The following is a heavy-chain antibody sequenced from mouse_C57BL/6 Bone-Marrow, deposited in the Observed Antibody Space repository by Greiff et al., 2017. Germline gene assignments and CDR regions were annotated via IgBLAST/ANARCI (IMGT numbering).Heavy chain of an antibody. J-gene: IGHJ2*01. CDR2: IDPENGDT. V-gene: IGHV14-4*01. CDR3: SLLYAWNFH. D-gene: IGHD1-1*01. CDR1: GFNITDDY. Sequence: VQLQQSGAELVRPGASVKLSCTASGFNITDDYMHWVKQRPEQGLEWIGWIDPENGDTEYASKFQGKATITADTSSTTAYLQLSILTSDDTAVYDCSLLYAWNFHWALGTILTVSS.